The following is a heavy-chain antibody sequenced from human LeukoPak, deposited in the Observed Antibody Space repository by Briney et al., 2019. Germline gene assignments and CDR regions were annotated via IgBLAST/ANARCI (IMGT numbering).Heavy chain of an antibody. Sequence: ASVKVSCKASGYTFTSYGISWVRQAPGQGLEWMGWISAYNGNTNYAQKLQGRVTMTTDTSTSTAYMELRSLRSDDTAVYYCARGETTVTETNVVNLYYFDYWGQGTLVTVSS. CDR1: GYTFTSYG. D-gene: IGHD4-17*01. J-gene: IGHJ4*02. CDR3: ARGETTVTETNVVNLYYFDY. V-gene: IGHV1-18*01. CDR2: ISAYNGNT.